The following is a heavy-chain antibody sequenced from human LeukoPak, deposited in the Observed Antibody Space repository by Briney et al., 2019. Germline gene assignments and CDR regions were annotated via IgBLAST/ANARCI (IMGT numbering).Heavy chain of an antibody. D-gene: IGHD3-10*01. J-gene: IGHJ4*02. Sequence: GGSLRLSCAASGFTFSSYAMHWVRQAPGKGLEWVAVISYDGNNKYYADSVKGRFTISRDNSKNTLYLQMNSLRAEDTAVYYCARDWLGYFDYWGQGTLVTVSS. CDR2: ISYDGNNK. CDR1: GFTFSSYA. V-gene: IGHV3-30-3*01. CDR3: ARDWLGYFDY.